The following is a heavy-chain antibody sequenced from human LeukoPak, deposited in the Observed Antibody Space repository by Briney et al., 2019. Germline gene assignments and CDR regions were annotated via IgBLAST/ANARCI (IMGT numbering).Heavy chain of an antibody. CDR1: GFTFSNYV. CDR3: AKALGYYDSSGYLNFDS. CDR2: ISGNGGST. Sequence: GGSLRLSCAASGFTFSNYVMNWVRQAPGKGLEWVSGISGNGGSTYYADSVKGRFTLSRDNSKNTLDLQMSSLRAEDTAVYYYAKALGYYDSSGYLNFDSWGQGTLVTVSS. J-gene: IGHJ4*02. D-gene: IGHD3-22*01. V-gene: IGHV3-23*01.